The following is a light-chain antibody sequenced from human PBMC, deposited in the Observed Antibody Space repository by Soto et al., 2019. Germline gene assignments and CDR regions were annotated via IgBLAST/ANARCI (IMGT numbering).Light chain of an antibody. V-gene: IGLV1-40*01. CDR1: SSNIGARFD. CDR3: TAWDGSLDNRV. J-gene: IGLJ3*02. Sequence: QSVLTQPPSVSGAPGQRVTISCTGSSSNIGARFDVHWYQQLPGTAPKLLIYDNNDRPSGVPDRFSGSKSGTSASLDISGLQSEDEADYYCTAWDGSLDNRVFGGGTKLTVL. CDR2: DNN.